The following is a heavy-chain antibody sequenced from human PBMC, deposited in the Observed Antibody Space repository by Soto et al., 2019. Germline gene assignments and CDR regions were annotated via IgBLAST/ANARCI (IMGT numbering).Heavy chain of an antibody. CDR3: ARRGPAHYDFWSGYKHTNWFDP. Sequence: ETLSLTCTVSGGSISSSSYYWGWIRQPPGKGLEWIGSIYYSGSTYYNPSLKSRVTISVDTSKNQFSLELSSVTAADTAVYYCARRGPAHYDFWSGYKHTNWFDPWGQGTLVTVSS. J-gene: IGHJ5*02. CDR2: IYYSGST. CDR1: GGSISSSSYY. D-gene: IGHD3-3*01. V-gene: IGHV4-39*01.